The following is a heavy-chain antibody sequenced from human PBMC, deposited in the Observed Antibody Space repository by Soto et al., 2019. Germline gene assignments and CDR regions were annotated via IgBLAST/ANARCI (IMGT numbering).Heavy chain of an antibody. J-gene: IGHJ4*02. V-gene: IGHV3-66*01. D-gene: IGHD6-13*01. Sequence: GGSLRLSCAASGVTVNSNYMTWVRQAPGKGLEWVSVIYSDGSTYYADSVKGRFTISRDNSKNTLYLQMNSLRAEDTAVYYCAKVYRSSVDYWGQGTLVTVSS. CDR2: IYSDGST. CDR3: AKVYRSSVDY. CDR1: GVTVNSNY.